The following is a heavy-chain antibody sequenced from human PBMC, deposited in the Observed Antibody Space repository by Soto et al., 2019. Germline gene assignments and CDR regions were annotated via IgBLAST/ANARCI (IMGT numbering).Heavy chain of an antibody. J-gene: IGHJ6*02. CDR3: ARVSGITIFGVVIPRAMDV. CDR2: INHSGST. Sequence: SETLSLTCAVYGGSFSGYYWSWIRQPPGKGLEWIGEINHSGSTNYNPSLKSRVTISVDTSKNQFSLKLSSVTAADTAVYYCARVSGITIFGVVIPRAMDVWGQGTTVTVSS. D-gene: IGHD3-3*01. V-gene: IGHV4-34*01. CDR1: GGSFSGYY.